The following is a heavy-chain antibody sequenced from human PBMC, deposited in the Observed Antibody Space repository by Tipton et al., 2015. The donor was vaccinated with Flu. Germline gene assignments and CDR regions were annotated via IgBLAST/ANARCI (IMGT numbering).Heavy chain of an antibody. D-gene: IGHD4-11*01. V-gene: IGHV4-38-2*02. CDR2: IFHTEST. CDR3: ARRDYSNYVSDPKNWFDP. J-gene: IGHJ5*02. Sequence: TLSLTCTISGDSIRSDYYWGWIRQPPGKGLEWIGNIFHTESTHHNPSLMSQVTITINTCKNQFSLKVFSVTAADTAVYYCARRDYSNYVSDPKNWFDPWGQRILVTVSS. CDR1: GDSIRSDYY.